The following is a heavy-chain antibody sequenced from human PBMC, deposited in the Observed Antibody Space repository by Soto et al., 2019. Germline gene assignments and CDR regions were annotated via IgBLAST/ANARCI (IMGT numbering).Heavy chain of an antibody. V-gene: IGHV3-23*01. CDR3: ARDPAYYDILTGSYGHAFDI. Sequence: RRLSCAASGFTFYSSAMSWVRQAPGKGLEWVSAISTTGGNTLYADSVKGRFTISRDNSKNTLYLQMNSLRAEDTAVYYCARDPAYYDILTGSYGHAFDIWGQGTMVTVSS. CDR1: GFTFYSSA. CDR2: ISTTGGNT. D-gene: IGHD3-9*01. J-gene: IGHJ3*02.